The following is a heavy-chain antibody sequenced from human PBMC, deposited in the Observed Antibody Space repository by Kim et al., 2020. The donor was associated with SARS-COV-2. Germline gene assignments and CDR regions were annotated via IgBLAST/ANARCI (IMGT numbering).Heavy chain of an antibody. CDR2: ISSDGTQK. CDR3: ATDWAAFSSGTYVFDF. D-gene: IGHD3-10*01. CDR1: GFAFSDSP. Sequence: GGSLRLSCATSGFAFSDSPLHWVRQSPGTGLEWVALISSDGTQKNYANSVRGRFTISRDISKRTLFLQMNRLRPEDTAVYYCATDWAAFSSGTYVFDFWGRGPLVTVSS. J-gene: IGHJ4*02. V-gene: IGHV3-30*04.